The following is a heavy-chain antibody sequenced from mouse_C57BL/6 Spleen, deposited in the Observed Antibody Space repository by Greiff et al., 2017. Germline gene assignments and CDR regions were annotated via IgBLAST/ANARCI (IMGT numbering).Heavy chain of an antibody. CDR3: ARSHGSSSYAMDY. CDR2: ISSGSSTI. D-gene: IGHD1-1*01. J-gene: IGHJ4*01. V-gene: IGHV5-17*01. CDR1: GFTFSDYG. Sequence: EVKVEESGGGLVKPGGSLKLSCAASGFTFSDYGMHWVRQAPEKGLEWVAYISSGSSTIYYADTVKGRFTISRDNAKNTLFLQMTSLRSEDTAMYYCARSHGSSSYAMDYWGQGTSVTVSS.